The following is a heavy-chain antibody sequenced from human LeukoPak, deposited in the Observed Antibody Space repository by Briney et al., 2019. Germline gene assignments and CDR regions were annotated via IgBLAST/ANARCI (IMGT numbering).Heavy chain of an antibody. V-gene: IGHV4-39*07. CDR2: IYYSGST. CDR1: GGSISSSIYH. J-gene: IGHJ5*02. D-gene: IGHD3-10*01. Sequence: PSETLSLTCTVSGGSISSSIYHWGWIRQPPGKGLEWIGSIYYSGSTYYNPSLKSRVTISVDTSKNQFSLKLSSVTAADTAVYYCASSKPDYYGSGSYYKSWFDPWGQGTLVTVSS. CDR3: ASSKPDYYGSGSYYKSWFDP.